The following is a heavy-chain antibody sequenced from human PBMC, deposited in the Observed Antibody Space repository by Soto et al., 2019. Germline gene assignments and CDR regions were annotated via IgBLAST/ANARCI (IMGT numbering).Heavy chain of an antibody. CDR3: AKDETMIVVFGYFDY. CDR2: MSGSGGSS. D-gene: IGHD3-22*01. V-gene: IGHV3-23*01. J-gene: IGHJ4*02. Sequence: AGGSLRLSCAASGFTFSSYSMSWVRQGPGKGLDWASAMSGSGGSSYYAVSVKGRFTISRDNSKNTLYLQTNSLRAEDTAVHSCAKDETMIVVFGYFDYWGQGTLVTVSS. CDR1: GFTFSSYS.